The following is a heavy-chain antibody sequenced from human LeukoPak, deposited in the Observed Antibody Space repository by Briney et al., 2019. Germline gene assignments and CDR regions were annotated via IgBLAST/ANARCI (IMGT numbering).Heavy chain of an antibody. D-gene: IGHD3-16*02. J-gene: IGHJ5*02. CDR2: IYYSGST. CDR1: GGSITNGGYY. Sequence: PSQTLSLTCTVSGGSITNGGYYWSWIRQLPGKGLEWIGYIYYSGSTYYVPSLQSRLTLSVDTSKNQFSLKLSSVTAADTAVYYCAREIEARLGELSSNCFDPWGQGTLVTVSS. CDR3: AREIEARLGELSSNCFDP. V-gene: IGHV4-31*03.